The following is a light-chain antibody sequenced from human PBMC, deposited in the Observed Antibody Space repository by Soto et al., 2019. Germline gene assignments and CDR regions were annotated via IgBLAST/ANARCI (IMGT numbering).Light chain of an antibody. CDR2: AAS. CDR3: QKYNSAPRLFT. J-gene: IGKJ3*01. CDR1: QGISNY. V-gene: IGKV1-27*01. Sequence: DIQMTQSPSSLSASVGDRVTITCRASQGISNYLAWYQQKPGKVPKLLIYAASTLQSGVPSRFSGSGSGTDFTLTISSLQPEDVATYYCQKYNSAPRLFTFGPGTKVDIK.